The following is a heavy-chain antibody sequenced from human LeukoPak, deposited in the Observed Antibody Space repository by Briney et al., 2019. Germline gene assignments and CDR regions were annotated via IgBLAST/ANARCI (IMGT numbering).Heavy chain of an antibody. V-gene: IGHV3-23*01. J-gene: IGHJ3*02. Sequence: GGSLRLSCAASGFTFSSYAMSWVRQAPGKGLEWVSAIGGSGGSTYYADSVKGRFTISRDNSKNTLYLQMNSLRGEDTAVYYCARCGSDYDGGAFDIWGQGTVVTVSS. CDR3: ARCGSDYDGGAFDI. CDR2: IGGSGGST. D-gene: IGHD2-21*02. CDR1: GFTFSSYA.